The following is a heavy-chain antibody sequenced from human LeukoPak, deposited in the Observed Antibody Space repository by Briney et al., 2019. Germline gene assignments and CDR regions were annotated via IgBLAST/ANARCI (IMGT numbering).Heavy chain of an antibody. CDR1: GGSFSGYY. V-gene: IGHV4-34*01. J-gene: IGHJ4*02. CDR3: AKNGAVTSFDS. D-gene: IGHD4-17*01. Sequence: PSETLSLTCAVYGGSFSGYYWSWIRQPPGKGLEWIGEINHSGSTNYNPSLKSRVTISVDTSKNQFSLKLRSVTAADTAVYYCAKNGAVTSFDSWGQGTLVTVSS. CDR2: INHSGST.